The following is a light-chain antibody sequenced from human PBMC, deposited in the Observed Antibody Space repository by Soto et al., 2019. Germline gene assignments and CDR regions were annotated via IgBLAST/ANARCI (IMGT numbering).Light chain of an antibody. J-gene: IGKJ3*01. V-gene: IGKV3-20*01. Sequence: VLTQSPATLSLSPGERATLSCRASRHVYINALGWYQQKPGRTPTLLIYGASTRATDVPDRFSATGSGTEFSLTISRVEPEDSAVYYCQQYGASPFTFGPGTRLEI. CDR2: GAS. CDR1: RHVYINA. CDR3: QQYGASPFT.